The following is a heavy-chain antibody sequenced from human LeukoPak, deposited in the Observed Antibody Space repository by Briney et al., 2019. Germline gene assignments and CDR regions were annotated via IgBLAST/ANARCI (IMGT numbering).Heavy chain of an antibody. D-gene: IGHD3-22*01. CDR3: ARGVYYDSSGFRW. CDR2: INPNSGDT. V-gene: IGHV1-2*02. Sequence: ASVEVSCKASGYTFTDYYMHWVRQAPGQGLEWLGWINPNSGDTYYAQKFQGRVTMTRDTSISTAYMELSRLRSDDTAIYYCARGVYYDSSGFRWWGQGTLVTVSS. CDR1: GYTFTDYY. J-gene: IGHJ4*02.